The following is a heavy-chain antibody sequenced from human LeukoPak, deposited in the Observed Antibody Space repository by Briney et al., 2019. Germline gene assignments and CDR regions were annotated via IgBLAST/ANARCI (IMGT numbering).Heavy chain of an antibody. Sequence: ASVKVSCKASGYTFTSYDINWVRQATRQGLEWMGWMNPNNGNTDYAQKFQGRVTLTRNTSISTAYMELSSLRSEDTAVYYCTRGGPVAGTHKYFQHWGQGTLVTVSS. CDR1: GYTFTSYD. CDR2: MNPNNGNT. D-gene: IGHD6-19*01. CDR3: TRGGPVAGTHKYFQH. J-gene: IGHJ1*01. V-gene: IGHV1-8*01.